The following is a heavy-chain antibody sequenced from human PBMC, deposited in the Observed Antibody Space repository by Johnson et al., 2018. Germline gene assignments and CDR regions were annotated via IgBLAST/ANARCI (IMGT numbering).Heavy chain of an antibody. J-gene: IGHJ6*03. CDR2: MNPNSGNT. CDR3: AKASNSYYYYMDV. CDR1: GYTFTSYD. Sequence: QVQLVQSGAEVKKPGASVKVSCKTSGYTFTSYDINWVRQATGQGLEWMGWMNPNSGNTGYAQKFRGRVTMTRNTSISTAYMALSSLRSEDTAVYYWAKASNSYYYYMDVWGKGTTVTVSS. V-gene: IGHV1-8*01.